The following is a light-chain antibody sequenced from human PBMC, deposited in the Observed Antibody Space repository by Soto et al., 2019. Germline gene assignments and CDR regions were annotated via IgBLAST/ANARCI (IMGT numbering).Light chain of an antibody. J-gene: IGLJ2*01. V-gene: IGLV1-51*01. Sequence: QSVLTQSPSVSAAPGQKVTISCSGSSSNIGNNYVSWYQQLPGTAPKLLIYDNNKRPSGIPDRLSGSKSGTSGAPDITGRHTGDEADYYCATWDGSLPGEVFGGGTKVTVL. CDR2: DNN. CDR1: SSNIGNNY. CDR3: ATWDGSLPGEV.